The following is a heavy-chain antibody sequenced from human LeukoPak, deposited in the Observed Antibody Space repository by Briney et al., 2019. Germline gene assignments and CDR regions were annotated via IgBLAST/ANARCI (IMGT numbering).Heavy chain of an antibody. V-gene: IGHV3-21*01. D-gene: IGHD3-16*01. J-gene: IGHJ4*02. Sequence: PGESLRLSCAASGFTFSSYWMSWVRQAPAKGLEWVSSISSSSSYIYYAASLKGRFTTSRDNATNTLYLQMNSPRAEETAVYYCARDLGGGYFDYCGQGTPVTVSS. CDR1: GFTFSSYW. CDR3: ARDLGGGYFDY. CDR2: ISSSSSYI.